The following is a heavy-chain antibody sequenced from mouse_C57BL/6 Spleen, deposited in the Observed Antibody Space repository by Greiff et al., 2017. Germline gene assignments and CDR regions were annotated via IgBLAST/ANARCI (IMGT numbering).Heavy chain of an antibody. D-gene: IGHD1-1*01. CDR1: GYTFTSYW. J-gene: IGHJ4*01. CDR2: IHPNSGST. V-gene: IGHV1-64*01. Sequence: VQLQQPGAELVKPGASVKLSCKASGYTFTSYWMHWVKQRLGQGLEWIGMIHPNSGSTNYNENFKSKATLTVDKSSSTSYMQLSSLTSEDSAVYYCARAGSSFYYYAMDYWGQGTSVTVSS. CDR3: ARAGSSFYYYAMDY.